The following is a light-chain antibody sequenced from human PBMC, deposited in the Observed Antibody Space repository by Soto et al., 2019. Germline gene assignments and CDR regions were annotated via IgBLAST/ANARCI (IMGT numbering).Light chain of an antibody. CDR1: QSVTSTY. CDR2: GAS. V-gene: IGKV3-20*01. Sequence: EIVLTQSPGTLSLSPGERATLSCRASQSVTSTYLAWYHQKPGQATRLLIYGASSRATGIPDRFSGSGSGTDFTLTISRLEPEDFAVYYCQQYSSSLTTFGQGTKVEIK. J-gene: IGKJ1*01. CDR3: QQYSSSLTT.